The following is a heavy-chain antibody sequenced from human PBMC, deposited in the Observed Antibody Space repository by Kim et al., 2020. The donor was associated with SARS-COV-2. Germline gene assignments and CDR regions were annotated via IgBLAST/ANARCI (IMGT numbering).Heavy chain of an antibody. V-gene: IGHV3-48*01. Sequence: GGSLRLSCAVSGLTFSSYSMNWVRQAPGKGLQWVAYISGSCATIYYAESVKGRFTISRDTAKNSVYLEMNSLTGEDTAVYYCTSPAPGSSSGRGAFDIWGQGTMVTVSS. CDR3: TSPAPGSSSGRGAFDI. J-gene: IGHJ3*02. CDR2: ISGSCATI. D-gene: IGHD3-22*01. CDR1: GLTFSSYS.